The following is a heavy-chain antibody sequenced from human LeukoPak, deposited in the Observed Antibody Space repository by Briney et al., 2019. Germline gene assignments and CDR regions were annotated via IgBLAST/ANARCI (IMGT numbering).Heavy chain of an antibody. Sequence: GGSLRLXCAASGFTCDDYTMHWVRQAPGKGLESVSLISWDGGSTYYADSVKGRFTISRDNSKNSLYLQMNSLRTEDTALYYCAKGSVAVADPAEYFQHWGQGTLVTVSS. CDR1: GFTCDDYT. CDR3: AKGSVAVADPAEYFQH. V-gene: IGHV3-43*01. CDR2: ISWDGGST. J-gene: IGHJ1*01. D-gene: IGHD6-19*01.